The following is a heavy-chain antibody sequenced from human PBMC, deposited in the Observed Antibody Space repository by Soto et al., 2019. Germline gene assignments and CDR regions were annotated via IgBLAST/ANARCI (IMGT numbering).Heavy chain of an antibody. D-gene: IGHD1-1*01. CDR1: GFTFSSYG. CDR3: VGELVGPGTPDY. CDR2: ISYDGSNK. Sequence: GGSLRLSCAASGFTFSSYGMHWVRQAPGKGLEWVAVISYDGSNKYYADSVKGRFTISRDNSKNTLYLQMNSLRAEDTAVYYCVGELVGPGTPDYWGQGTLVTVSS. V-gene: IGHV3-30*03. J-gene: IGHJ4*02.